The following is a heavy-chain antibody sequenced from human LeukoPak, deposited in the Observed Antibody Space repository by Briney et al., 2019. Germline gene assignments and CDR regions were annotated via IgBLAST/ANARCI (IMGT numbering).Heavy chain of an antibody. CDR1: GYTFTSYD. Sequence: ASVKVSCKASGYTFTSYDINWVRQATGQGLEWMGWMNPNSGNTGYAQKFQGRVTMTRNTSISTAYMELSSLRSEDTAVYYCARGNQIAVAANFDYWGQGTLVTVSS. D-gene: IGHD6-19*01. CDR2: MNPNSGNT. J-gene: IGHJ4*02. CDR3: ARGNQIAVAANFDY. V-gene: IGHV1-8*01.